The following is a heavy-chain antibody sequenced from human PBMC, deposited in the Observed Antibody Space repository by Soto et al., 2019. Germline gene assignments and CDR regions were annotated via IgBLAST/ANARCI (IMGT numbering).Heavy chain of an antibody. V-gene: IGHV3-11*01. J-gene: IGHJ4*02. CDR3: ARDIEPPGLFFDY. CDR1: GFSFSDYY. CDR2: IDFSSNSI. D-gene: IGHD6-13*01. Sequence: GGALRLSCAAFGFSFSDYYMSWIRQAPGKGLEWVSYIDFSSNSIYYADSVKGRFTISRDNAKNSLYLQMNSLRAEDTAVYYCARDIEPPGLFFDYWGQGTLVTVSS.